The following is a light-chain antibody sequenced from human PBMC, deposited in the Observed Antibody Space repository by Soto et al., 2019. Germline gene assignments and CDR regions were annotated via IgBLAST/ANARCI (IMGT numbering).Light chain of an antibody. CDR2: DAY. CDR1: QGVGST. Sequence: ELVLTQSPATLSVSPGVSATLSCRASQGVGSTLAWYQQKPGRAPRLLIYDAYIRATGIPARFSGAGSGTEFTLTISRLQSDDFAVYYCQHYLTWPLAFGGGTRVEI. J-gene: IGKJ4*01. V-gene: IGKV3-15*01. CDR3: QHYLTWPLA.